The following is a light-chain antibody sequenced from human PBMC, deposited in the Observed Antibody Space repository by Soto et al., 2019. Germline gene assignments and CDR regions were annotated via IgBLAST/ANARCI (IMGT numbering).Light chain of an antibody. V-gene: IGKV1-5*01. CDR1: QSISSW. CDR3: QQYNSYSPLT. CDR2: DAS. Sequence: DIQMTQSPSTLSASVGDRVTITCRASQSISSWLAWYQQKPGQAPKLLIYDASSLESGVPSRFSGSGSGTEFTLTISSLQPDDFATYYCQQYNSYSPLTFGGVTNVEIK. J-gene: IGKJ4*01.